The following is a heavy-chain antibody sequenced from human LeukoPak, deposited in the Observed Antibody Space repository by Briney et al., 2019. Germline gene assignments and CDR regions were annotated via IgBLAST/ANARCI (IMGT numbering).Heavy chain of an antibody. CDR2: IYTSGST. J-gene: IGHJ6*03. D-gene: IGHD3-3*01. V-gene: IGHV4-61*02. CDR1: GGSISNGSYY. CDR3: MASVLEKDYYYYYMDV. Sequence: SQTLSLTCTVSGGSISNGSYYWSWIRQPAGKGLEWIGRIYTSGSTNYNPSLKSRVTISVDTSKNQFSLKLSSVTAADTAVYYCMASVLEKDYYYYYMDVWGKGTTVTVSS.